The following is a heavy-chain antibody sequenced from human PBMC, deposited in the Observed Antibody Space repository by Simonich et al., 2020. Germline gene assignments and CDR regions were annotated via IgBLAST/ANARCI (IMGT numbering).Heavy chain of an antibody. Sequence: EVQLVESGGGLVQPGGSLRLSCTASGFTFSSYWMSWVGQAPGKGLEWVANIKQDGSEKYYVDSVKGRFTITRDNAKNSLYRQMNSLRAEDTAVYYCARDGLGTAYYYYMDVWGKGTTVTVSS. CDR3: ARDGLGTAYYYYMDV. CDR2: IKQDGSEK. V-gene: IGHV3-7*01. CDR1: GFTFSSYW. J-gene: IGHJ6*03. D-gene: IGHD7-27*01.